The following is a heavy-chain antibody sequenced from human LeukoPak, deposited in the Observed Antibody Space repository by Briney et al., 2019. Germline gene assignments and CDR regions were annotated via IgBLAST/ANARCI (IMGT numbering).Heavy chain of an antibody. J-gene: IGHJ4*02. Sequence: PGRSLRLSCAASGFTFDDYAMHWVRQAPGKGLEWVSGISWNSGSIGYADSVKGRFTISRDNAKNSLYLQMDNLRAEDTGVYYCARDFYDGFALDYWGQGTLVTVSS. CDR2: ISWNSGSI. D-gene: IGHD2/OR15-2a*01. V-gene: IGHV3-9*01. CDR1: GFTFDDYA. CDR3: ARDFYDGFALDY.